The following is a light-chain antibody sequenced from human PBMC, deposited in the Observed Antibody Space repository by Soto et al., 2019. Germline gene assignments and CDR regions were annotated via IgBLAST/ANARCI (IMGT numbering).Light chain of an antibody. CDR2: GVS. J-gene: IGLJ1*01. CDR3: NSYTSTSTYV. CDR1: SSDVGGYNY. V-gene: IGLV2-8*01. Sequence: QSALTQPPSASGSPGQSVTISCTGTSSDVGGYNYVSWYQQHPGKAPKLMIYGVSKRPSGVPDRFSGSKSGNTASLVISGLQAEDEADYYCNSYTSTSTYVFGTGTKLTVL.